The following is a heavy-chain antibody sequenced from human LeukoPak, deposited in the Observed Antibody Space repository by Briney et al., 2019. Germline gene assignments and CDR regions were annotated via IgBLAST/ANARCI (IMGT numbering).Heavy chain of an antibody. CDR2: TRNKVNSYTT. D-gene: IGHD6-19*01. CDR3: ARVRSSSWSSALPDY. V-gene: IGHV3-72*01. CDR1: GFSFSDHY. J-gene: IGHJ4*02. Sequence: QPGGSLRLSCVGSGFSFSDHYMDWVRQAPGKGLEWVARTRNKVNSYTTEYAASVKGRFTISRDDSKDSVYLQINSLKTEDTAVYYCARVRSSSWSSALPDYWGQGTLVTVSS.